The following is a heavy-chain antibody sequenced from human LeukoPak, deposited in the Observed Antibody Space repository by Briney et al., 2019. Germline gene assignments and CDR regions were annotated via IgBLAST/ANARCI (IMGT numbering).Heavy chain of an antibody. CDR2: IRSKIYGGTP. D-gene: IGHD6-13*01. CDR3: AKEEIAAAPCNDY. J-gene: IGHJ4*02. CDR1: GFTFGEYA. V-gene: IGHV3-49*04. Sequence: GGSLRLSCTASGFTFGEYAMTWVRQAPGKGLEWVGFIRSKIYGGTPEYAASVKGRFTISRDDSKGVAYLQMNSLRAEDTAVYYCAKEEIAAAPCNDYWGQGTLVTVSS.